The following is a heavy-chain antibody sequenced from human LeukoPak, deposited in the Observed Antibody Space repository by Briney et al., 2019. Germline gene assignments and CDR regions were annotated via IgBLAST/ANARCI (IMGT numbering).Heavy chain of an antibody. CDR3: ARVGRWLQATRWFDP. CDR2: IIPIFGTA. V-gene: IGHV1-69*13. J-gene: IGHJ5*02. Sequence: SVKVSCKASGGTFSSYAISWVRQAPGQGLVWMGGIIPIFGTANYAQKFQGRVTITADESTSTAYMELSSLRSEDTAVYYCARVGRWLQATRWFDPWGQGTLVTVSS. D-gene: IGHD5-24*01. CDR1: GGTFSSYA.